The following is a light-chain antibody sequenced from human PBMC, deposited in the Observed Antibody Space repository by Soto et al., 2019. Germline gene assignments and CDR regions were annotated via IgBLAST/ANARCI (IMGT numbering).Light chain of an antibody. V-gene: IGKV2-30*02. Sequence: DVVMTQSPLSLPVTLGQPASISCRSSQGLVHSDGNTYLNWFQQRPGQSPRRLIYRVSDRDSGVPDRFSGSGSGTEFTLKISRVEAEDVGVYYCMKGTHWPRTFGQGTTVEIK. J-gene: IGKJ1*01. CDR1: QGLVHSDGNTY. CDR3: MKGTHWPRT. CDR2: RVS.